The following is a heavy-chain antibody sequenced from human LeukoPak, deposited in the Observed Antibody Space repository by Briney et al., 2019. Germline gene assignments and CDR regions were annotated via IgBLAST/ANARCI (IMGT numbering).Heavy chain of an antibody. CDR1: GYTLSQYA. CDR3: AREQWLGSFYYYYYGLDV. Sequence: GASVKVSCKASGYTLSQYAMHWVRQAPGQRPEWMGWINSGNSNTKYDQKFQGRVTITRDISANTAYMELSSLRSEDTAVYYCAREQWLGSFYYYYYGLDVWGQGTTVTVSS. J-gene: IGHJ6*02. V-gene: IGHV1-3*04. D-gene: IGHD6-19*01. CDR2: INSGNSNT.